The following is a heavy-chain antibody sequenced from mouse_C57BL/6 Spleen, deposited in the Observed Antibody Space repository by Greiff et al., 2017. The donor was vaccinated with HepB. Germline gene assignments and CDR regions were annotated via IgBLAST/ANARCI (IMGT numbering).Heavy chain of an antibody. J-gene: IGHJ3*01. CDR1: GYTFTSYW. CDR3: AKLGGAY. CDR2: IDPSDSYT. V-gene: IGHV1-50*01. D-gene: IGHD4-1*01. Sequence: VQLQQPGAELVKPGASVKLSCKASGYTFTSYWMQWVKQRPGQGLEWIGEIDPSDSYTNYNQKFKGKATLTVDTSSSTAYMQLSSLTSEDSAVYYCAKLGGAYWGQGTLVTVSA.